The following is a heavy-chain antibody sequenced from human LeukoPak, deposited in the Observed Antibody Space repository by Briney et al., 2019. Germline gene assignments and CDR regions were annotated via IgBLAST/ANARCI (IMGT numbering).Heavy chain of an antibody. V-gene: IGHV1-18*01. CDR3: ARAYSSGWYGY. CDR2: ISSYNGNT. J-gene: IGHJ4*02. CDR1: GYTFTSCG. Sequence: ASVKVSCKASGYTFTSCGITWVRQAPGQGLEWMGWISSYNGNTNYAQKLQGRVTMTTDTSTSTAYMELRSLRSDDTAVYYCARAYSSGWYGYWGQGTLVTVSS. D-gene: IGHD6-19*01.